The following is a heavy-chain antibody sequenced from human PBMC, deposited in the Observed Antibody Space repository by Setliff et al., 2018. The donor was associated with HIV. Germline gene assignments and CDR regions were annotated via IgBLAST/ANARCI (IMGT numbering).Heavy chain of an antibody. J-gene: IGHJ6*03. V-gene: IGHV7-4-1*02. CDR2: INTNTGNP. Sequence: ASVKVSCKASGYTFTSYAMNWVRQAPGQGLEWMGWINTNTGNPTYAQGFTGRFVFSLDTSVSTAYLQISSLKAEDTAVYYCARPPFDGNQPPYYYYYYMDVWGKGTTVTVSS. CDR1: GYTFTSYA. D-gene: IGHD2-2*01. CDR3: ARPPFDGNQPPYYYYYYMDV.